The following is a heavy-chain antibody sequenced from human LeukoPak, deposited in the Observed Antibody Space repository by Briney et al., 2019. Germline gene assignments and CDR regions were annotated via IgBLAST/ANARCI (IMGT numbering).Heavy chain of an antibody. Sequence: ASVKVSCKASGYTFTNYDINWVRQATGQGLEWMGWMNPNSGGTAYAQKFQGRVTMTRNPSIGTAYMELTSLGSEDTAVYYCARADYDRLTGYWYFDLWGRGSLVTVSS. CDR1: GYTFTNYD. V-gene: IGHV1-8*01. J-gene: IGHJ2*01. CDR2: MNPNSGGT. D-gene: IGHD3-9*01. CDR3: ARADYDRLTGYWYFDL.